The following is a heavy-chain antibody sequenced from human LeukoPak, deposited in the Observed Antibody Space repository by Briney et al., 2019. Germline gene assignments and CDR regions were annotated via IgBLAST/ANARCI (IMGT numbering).Heavy chain of an antibody. V-gene: IGHV3-23*01. CDR3: AKELHVVVPAAILWHDAFDI. J-gene: IGHJ3*02. Sequence: QAGGSLRLSCAASGFTFSSYAMSWVRQAPGKGLEWVSAISGSGGSTYYADSVKGRFTISRDNSKNTLYLQMNSLRAEDTAVYYCAKELHVVVPAAILWHDAFDIWGQGTMVTVSS. CDR1: GFTFSSYA. D-gene: IGHD2-2*02. CDR2: ISGSGGST.